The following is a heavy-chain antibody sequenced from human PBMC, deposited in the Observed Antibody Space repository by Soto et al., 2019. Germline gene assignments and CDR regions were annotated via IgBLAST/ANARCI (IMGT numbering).Heavy chain of an antibody. Sequence: QVQLVQSGAEVKKPGSSVKVSCKASGVTFSSYAITWVRQSPGQGLEWMGRIIPILGIANYAQKFQGRVTITADKSTRTAYMELSSLRSEDTAVYYCARESPSPTVTTLYNWFDPWGQGTLVTVSS. J-gene: IGHJ5*02. V-gene: IGHV1-69*04. D-gene: IGHD4-17*01. CDR2: IIPILGIA. CDR1: GVTFSSYA. CDR3: ARESPSPTVTTLYNWFDP.